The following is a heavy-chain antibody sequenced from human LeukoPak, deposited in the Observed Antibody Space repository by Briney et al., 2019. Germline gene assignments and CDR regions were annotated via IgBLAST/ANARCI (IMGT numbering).Heavy chain of an antibody. CDR2: IRNKANSYAT. CDR3: TRRSSDDRSGYYVH. CDR1: GFTFSGSA. D-gene: IGHD3-22*01. J-gene: IGHJ4*02. Sequence: QPGGSLKLSCAASGFTFSGSAIHWVRQASGKGLGWAGRIRNKANSYATAYSGSVKGRFTISRDDSKNTAYLQMNSLKTEDTAVYYCTRRSSDDRSGYYVHWGQGTLVTVSS. V-gene: IGHV3-73*01.